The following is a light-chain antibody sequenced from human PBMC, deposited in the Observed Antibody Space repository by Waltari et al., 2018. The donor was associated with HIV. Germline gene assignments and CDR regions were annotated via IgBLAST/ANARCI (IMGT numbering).Light chain of an antibody. CDR1: SGHSTYG. CDR3: QTWGAGDHV. CDR2: LINNGSH. V-gene: IGLV4-69*01. J-gene: IGLJ2*01. Sequence: QLVLTQSPSASASLGGSVKLTCTLDSGHSTYGIAWHQQQPEKGPSFLMRLINNGSHYRGDGVPDRFAGSSAGAARYLTISSLQSEDEADYYCQTWGAGDHVFGGGTKLTVL.